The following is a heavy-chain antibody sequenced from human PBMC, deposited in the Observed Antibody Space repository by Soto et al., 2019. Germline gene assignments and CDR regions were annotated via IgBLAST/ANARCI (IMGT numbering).Heavy chain of an antibody. CDR1: GFTFDDYA. D-gene: IGHD6-19*01. J-gene: IGHJ4*02. V-gene: IGHV3-9*01. CDR3: AKGLSGWRSSLGY. CDR2: ISWNSGSI. Sequence: DVQLVESGGGLVQSGRSLRLSCAASGFTFDDYAMHWVRQAPGKGLEWVSGISWNSGSIGYADSVKGRFTISRDNAKNSLYLQMNSLRPEDTALYYCAKGLSGWRSSLGYWGQGTPVTVPS.